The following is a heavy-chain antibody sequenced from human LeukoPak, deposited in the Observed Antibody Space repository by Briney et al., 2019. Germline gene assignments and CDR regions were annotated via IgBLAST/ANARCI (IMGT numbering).Heavy chain of an antibody. CDR2: ISPGDSDT. J-gene: IGHJ4*02. D-gene: IGHD2-15*01. CDR1: GYSFTTHW. Sequence: GESLKISCKGSGYSFTTHWIGWARQMPGKGLEWMGIISPGDSDTTYSPSFQGQVTISADKSINTAYLQWSSLKASDTATYYCARLGGSNSPLDDWGQGTLVTVSS. CDR3: ARLGGSNSPLDD. V-gene: IGHV5-51*01.